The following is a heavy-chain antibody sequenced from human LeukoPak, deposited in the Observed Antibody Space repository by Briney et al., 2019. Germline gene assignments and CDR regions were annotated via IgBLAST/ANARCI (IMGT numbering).Heavy chain of an antibody. V-gene: IGHV3-23*01. CDR3: AKGVVVVAATPAGDY. CDR2: ISGSGGST. D-gene: IGHD2-15*01. J-gene: IGHJ4*02. CDR1: GFTFSSYA. Sequence: GGSLRLSCAASGFTFSSYAMSWVRQATGKGLEWVSAISGSGGSTYYADSVKGRFTISRDNSKNTLYLQMNSLRAEDTAVYYCAKGVVVVAATPAGDYWGQGTLVTVSS.